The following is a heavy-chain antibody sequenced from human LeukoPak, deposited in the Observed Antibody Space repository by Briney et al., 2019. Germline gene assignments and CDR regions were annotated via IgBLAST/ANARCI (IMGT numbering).Heavy chain of an antibody. CDR3: ASGEKRYYYDSSGYPPPYYYYMDV. CDR2: IYYSGST. D-gene: IGHD3-22*01. J-gene: IGHJ6*03. CDR1: GGSISSYY. Sequence: PSETLSLTCTVSGGSISSYYWSWIRQPPGKGLEWIGYIYYSGSTNYNPSLKSRVTISVDTSKNQSSLKLSSVTAADTAVYYCASGEKRYYYDSSGYPPPYYYYMDVWGKGTTVTVSS. V-gene: IGHV4-59*08.